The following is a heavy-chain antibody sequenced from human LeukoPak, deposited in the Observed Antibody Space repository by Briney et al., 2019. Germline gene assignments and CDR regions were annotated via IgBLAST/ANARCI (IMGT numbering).Heavy chain of an antibody. V-gene: IGHV4-38-2*02. J-gene: IGHJ4*02. CDR1: NYSISNSLY. D-gene: IGHD3-22*01. Sequence: PSETLSLTCSGSNYSISNSLYWGSLRQPPGKGLEWIGSIHRSGSTFYNPYLKSRVTISLDTSKTQYSLKLSSVTAADTAVYYCARGTTYYYDSSGYYHFDYWGQGTLVTVSS. CDR2: IHRSGST. CDR3: ARGTTYYYDSSGYYHFDY.